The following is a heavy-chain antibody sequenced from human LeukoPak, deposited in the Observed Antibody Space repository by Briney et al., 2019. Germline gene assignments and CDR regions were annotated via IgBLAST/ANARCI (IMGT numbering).Heavy chain of an antibody. V-gene: IGHV1-69*13. Sequence: ASVKVSCKASGGTFSSYAISWVRQAPGQGLEWMGGIIPIFGAANYAQKFQGRVTITADESTSTAYMELRSLRSDDTAVYYCARGGPVVALVVVAATDFDYWGQGTLVTVSS. J-gene: IGHJ4*02. CDR1: GGTFSSYA. D-gene: IGHD2-15*01. CDR2: IIPIFGAA. CDR3: ARGGPVVALVVVAATDFDY.